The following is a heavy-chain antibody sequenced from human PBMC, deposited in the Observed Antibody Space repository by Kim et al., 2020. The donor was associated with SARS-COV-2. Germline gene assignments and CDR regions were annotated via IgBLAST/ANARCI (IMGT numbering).Heavy chain of an antibody. CDR2: TSSSGGST. Sequence: GGSLRLSCVASGFTFSNYAMSWVRQAPGKGLDWVSGTSSSGGSTYYAASMKDRFTISRDNSKNTLYLQINRLRAEDTAVYYCAGDLRFLEWFYAMDVWGQGTTVTVSS. CDR3: AGDLRFLEWFYAMDV. CDR1: GFTFSNYA. V-gene: IGHV3-23*01. D-gene: IGHD3-3*01. J-gene: IGHJ6*02.